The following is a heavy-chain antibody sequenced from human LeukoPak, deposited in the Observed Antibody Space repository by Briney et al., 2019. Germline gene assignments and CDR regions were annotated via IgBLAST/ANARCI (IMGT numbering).Heavy chain of an antibody. Sequence: GGSLRLPCAASGFTFSSYAMSWVRQAPGKGLEWVSAISGSGGSTYYADSVKGRFTISRDNSKNTLYLQMNSLRAEDTAVYYCAKDQAPTTYYHDSSGYYSDASDIWGQGTMVTVSS. V-gene: IGHV3-23*01. D-gene: IGHD3-22*01. CDR2: ISGSGGST. CDR1: GFTFSSYA. CDR3: AKDQAPTTYYHDSSGYYSDASDI. J-gene: IGHJ3*02.